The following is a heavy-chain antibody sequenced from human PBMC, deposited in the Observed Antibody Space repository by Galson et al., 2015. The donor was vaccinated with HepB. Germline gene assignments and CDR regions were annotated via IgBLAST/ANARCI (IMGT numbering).Heavy chain of an antibody. Sequence: SLRLSCAASEFSFSSYGMHLVRQAPGKGLEWVSVISYDGRNKYYADSVKGRFTISRDNSKNTLYLQMNSLRAEDTAVYYCARDAGATTTPAGYWGQGTLVTVSS. J-gene: IGHJ4*02. V-gene: IGHV3-30*03. CDR2: ISYDGRNK. CDR1: EFSFSSYG. CDR3: ARDAGATTTPAGY. D-gene: IGHD1-26*01.